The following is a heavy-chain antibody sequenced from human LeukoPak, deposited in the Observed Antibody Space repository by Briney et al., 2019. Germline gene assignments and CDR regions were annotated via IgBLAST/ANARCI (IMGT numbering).Heavy chain of an antibody. CDR1: GDSMNNYY. V-gene: IGHV4-4*07. CDR3: ARGGYGKFDY. CDR2: IYTSGNT. D-gene: IGHD3-16*01. J-gene: IGHJ4*02. Sequence: SETLSLTCTVSGDSMNNYYWSWIRQPAGKGLEWLGRIYTSGNTNYNPSLKSRVTMSVDTSKNQFSLKLSSVTAADTAVYYCARGGYGKFDYWGQGTLVSVSS.